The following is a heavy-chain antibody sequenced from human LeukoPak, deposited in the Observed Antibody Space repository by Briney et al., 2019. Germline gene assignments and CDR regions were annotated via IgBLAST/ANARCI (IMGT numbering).Heavy chain of an antibody. CDR2: IYPGGSDT. Sequence: GESLKISCKGSGYSFTSYWIGWVRQMPGKGLEWMGIIYPGGSDTRYSPSFQGQVAISADNSINTAYLQWSSLKASDTAMYYCARQSRETTVTTWFDPWGHGTLVTVSS. V-gene: IGHV5-51*01. D-gene: IGHD4-17*01. CDR3: ARQSRETTVTTWFDP. J-gene: IGHJ5*02. CDR1: GYSFTSYW.